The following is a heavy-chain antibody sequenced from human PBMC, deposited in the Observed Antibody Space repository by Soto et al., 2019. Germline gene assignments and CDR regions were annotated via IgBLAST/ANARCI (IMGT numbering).Heavy chain of an antibody. D-gene: IGHD3-10*01. Sequence: QVQLQESGPGLVKPSGTLSLTCAVSGGSISSNWWSWVRQPPGKGLEWIGEIYHSRTTNYNPSLNGIVTISVYKSKNLFSLKLSYVTAADTAVYYCALPYYPGSGSGWFDPWGQGTLVTVSS. J-gene: IGHJ5*02. V-gene: IGHV4-4*02. CDR3: ALPYYPGSGSGWFDP. CDR2: IYHSRTT. CDR1: GGSISSNW.